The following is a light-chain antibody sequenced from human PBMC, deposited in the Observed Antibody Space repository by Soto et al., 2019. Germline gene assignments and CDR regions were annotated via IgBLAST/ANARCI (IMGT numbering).Light chain of an antibody. CDR1: SGDVGSYNL. J-gene: IGLJ1*01. CDR2: EVT. V-gene: IGLV2-23*02. CDR3: CSYAGNSEV. Sequence: QSALTQPASVSGSPGQSITIPCTGTSGDVGSYNLVSWYQQHPGKAPQLLIYEVTERPSGVSNRFSGSKSGNTASLTISGLQPDDDADYYCCSYAGNSEVFGTGTKLTVL.